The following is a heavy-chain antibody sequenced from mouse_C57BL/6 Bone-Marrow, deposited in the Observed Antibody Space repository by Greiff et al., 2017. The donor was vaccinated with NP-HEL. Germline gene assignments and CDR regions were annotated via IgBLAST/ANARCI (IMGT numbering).Heavy chain of an antibody. D-gene: IGHD4-1*01. V-gene: IGHV5-4*01. CDR3: ARATNWFYAMDY. J-gene: IGHJ4*01. CDR1: GFTFSSYA. CDR2: ISDGGSYT. Sequence: EVQVVESGGGLVKPGGSLKLSCAASGFTFSSYAMSWVRQTPEKRLEWVATISDGGSYTYYPDNVKGRFTISRDNAKNNLYLQMSHLKSEDTAMYYCARATNWFYAMDYWGQGTSVTVSS.